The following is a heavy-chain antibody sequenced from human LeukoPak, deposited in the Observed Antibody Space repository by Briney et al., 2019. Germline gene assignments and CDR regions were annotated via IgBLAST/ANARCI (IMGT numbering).Heavy chain of an antibody. D-gene: IGHD2-2*01. Sequence: ASVKVSCKASGYTFTSYGISWVRQAPGQGLEWMGWISAYNGNTNYAQKLQGRVTMTTDTSTSTAYMGLRSLRSDDTAVYYCARDRCSSTSCYGPGGYWGQGTLVTVSS. J-gene: IGHJ4*02. CDR3: ARDRCSSTSCYGPGGY. CDR2: ISAYNGNT. CDR1: GYTFTSYG. V-gene: IGHV1-18*01.